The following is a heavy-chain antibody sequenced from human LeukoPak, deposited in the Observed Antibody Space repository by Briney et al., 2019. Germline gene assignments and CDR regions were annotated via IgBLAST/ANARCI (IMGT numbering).Heavy chain of an antibody. V-gene: IGHV3-30*03. CDR3: ARDFFPIVDSTWYEIGY. CDR1: GFTFSNAW. J-gene: IGHJ4*02. D-gene: IGHD2-21*01. CDR2: ISYDGHDK. Sequence: GGSLRLSCAASGFTFSNAWMSWVRQAPGKGLEWVALISYDGHDKSYADSVRGRFTISRDNSKNTLYLQMDSLRSDDTAVYYCARDFFPIVDSTWYEIGYWGQGTLVTVSS.